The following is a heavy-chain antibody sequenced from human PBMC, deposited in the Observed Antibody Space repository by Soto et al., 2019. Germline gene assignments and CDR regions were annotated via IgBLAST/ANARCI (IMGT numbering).Heavy chain of an antibody. CDR1: GFTFSSYW. CDR2: IKQDGSEK. D-gene: IGHD3-10*01. CDR3: ARDWIINS. J-gene: IGHJ4*02. Sequence: PGGSLRLSCAASGFTFSSYWMNWVRQAPGKGLEWVANIKQDGSEKYYVDSVKGRFTISRDNARNSVYLQMNSLRVEDTAVYYCARDWIINSWGQGTLVTVSS. V-gene: IGHV3-7*01.